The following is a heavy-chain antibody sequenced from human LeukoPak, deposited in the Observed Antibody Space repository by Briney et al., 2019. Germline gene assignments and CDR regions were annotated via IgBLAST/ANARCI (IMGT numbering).Heavy chain of an antibody. CDR2: INHSGST. CDR3: ARGTLRVRAFDI. D-gene: IGHD4-17*01. V-gene: IGHV4-34*01. Sequence: SETLSLTCAVYGGSFSGYYWSWIRQPPGKGLEWIGEINHSGSTNYNPSLKSRVTISVDTFKNQFSLKLSSVTAADTAVYYCARGTLRVRAFDIWGQGTMVTVSS. CDR1: GGSFSGYY. J-gene: IGHJ3*02.